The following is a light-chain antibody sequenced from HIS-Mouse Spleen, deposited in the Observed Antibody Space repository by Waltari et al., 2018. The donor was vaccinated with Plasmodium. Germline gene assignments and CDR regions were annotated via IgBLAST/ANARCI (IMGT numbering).Light chain of an antibody. J-gene: IGLJ3*02. V-gene: IGLV3-10*01. Sequence: SYELTQPPSVSVSPGQTARITCSGDALPKKYAYWYQQQSGKAPALVIYEDSKRPSGIPERFSGSSSWTMATLTISGAQVEDEADYYCYSTDSSVNHRVFGGGTKLTVL. CDR2: EDS. CDR1: ALPKKY. CDR3: YSTDSSVNHRV.